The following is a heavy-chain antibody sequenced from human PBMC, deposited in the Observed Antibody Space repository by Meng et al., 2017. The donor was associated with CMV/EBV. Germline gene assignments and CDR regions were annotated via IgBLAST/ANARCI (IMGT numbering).Heavy chain of an antibody. D-gene: IGHD6-19*01. CDR3: TRAASGWFSFDS. J-gene: IGHJ4*02. CDR1: GGSLSGYY. V-gene: IGHV4-34*01. Sequence: SETLSLTCGVYGGSLSGYYWNWIRQPPGKGLEWIGEINHNGGANYNPSLKSRVTISVDTSKNQFSLKLTSVTAADTAVYYCTRAASGWFSFDSWGQGILVTVSS. CDR2: INHNGGA.